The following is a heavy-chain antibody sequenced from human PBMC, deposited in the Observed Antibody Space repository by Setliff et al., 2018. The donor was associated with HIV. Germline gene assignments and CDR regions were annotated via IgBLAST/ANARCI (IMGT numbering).Heavy chain of an antibody. V-gene: IGHV3-7*04. CDR1: GFTFSSSW. CDR2: MNRDGREK. J-gene: IGHJ3*02. CDR3: ARDPAFGAFDI. D-gene: IGHD3-10*01. Sequence: LRLSCAASGFTFSSSWMTWVRQAPGRGLEYVAGMNRDGREKLYADSVKGRFSISRDNAKNSLYLQMSSLRTEDTAVYFCARDPAFGAFDIWGQGTMVT.